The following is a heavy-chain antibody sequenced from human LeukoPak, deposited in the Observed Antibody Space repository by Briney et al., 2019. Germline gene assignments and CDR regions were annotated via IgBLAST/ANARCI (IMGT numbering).Heavy chain of an antibody. CDR2: IDSSGDKI. CDR3: VRAGVRRARQLLTYFDY. J-gene: IGHJ4*02. D-gene: IGHD2-2*01. CDR1: GFTFSRYE. Sequence: PGGSLRLSCAGSGFTFSRYEMNWVRQAPGKGLEWVSYIDSSGDKIYYVDSVKGRFTISRDNAKNSLYLQMNSLRVEDTALYYCVRAGVRRARQLLTYFDYWGQGTLVTVSS. V-gene: IGHV3-48*03.